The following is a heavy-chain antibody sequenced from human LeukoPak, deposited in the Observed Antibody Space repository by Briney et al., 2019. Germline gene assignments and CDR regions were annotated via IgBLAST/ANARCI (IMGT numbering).Heavy chain of an antibody. CDR3: SRQGCTTTSCHTIDS. Sequence: GESLKISCKASGYTFNNYWFGWVRQMPGKGLELMGIINPADSESRYSPSFQGQVTISVDKSISTAYLQWSSLKASDTAMYYCSRQGCTTTSCHTIDSWGQGTLVTVSS. V-gene: IGHV5-51*01. D-gene: IGHD2-2*02. CDR1: GYTFNNYW. CDR2: INPADSES. J-gene: IGHJ4*02.